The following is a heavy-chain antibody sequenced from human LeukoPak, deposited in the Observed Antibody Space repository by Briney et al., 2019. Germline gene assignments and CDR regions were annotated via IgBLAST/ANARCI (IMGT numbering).Heavy chain of an antibody. CDR1: GFTFSSYA. D-gene: IGHD2-15*01. Sequence: GRSLRLSCAASGFTFSSYAMHWVRQAPGKGLEWVAVISYDGSNKYYADSVKGRFTISRDNSKNTLYLQMNSLRSEDTAVYYCASSFQHCSGGSCYSEFAYWGQGTLVTVSS. CDR2: ISYDGSNK. V-gene: IGHV3-30-3*01. J-gene: IGHJ4*02. CDR3: ASSFQHCSGGSCYSEFAY.